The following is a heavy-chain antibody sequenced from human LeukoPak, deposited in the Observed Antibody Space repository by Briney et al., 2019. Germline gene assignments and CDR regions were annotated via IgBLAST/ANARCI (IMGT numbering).Heavy chain of an antibody. V-gene: IGHV1-18*01. J-gene: IGHJ4*02. CDR2: ISAYNGNT. CDR1: GYTFTSYG. Sequence: ASVKVSCRASGYTFTSYGISWVRQAPGQGLEWMGWISAYNGNTNYAQKLQGRVTMTTDTSTSTAYMELRSLRSDDTAVYYCARGDVYYDYVWGTNSYYFDYWGQGTLVTVSS. D-gene: IGHD3-16*01. CDR3: ARGDVYYDYVWGTNSYYFDY.